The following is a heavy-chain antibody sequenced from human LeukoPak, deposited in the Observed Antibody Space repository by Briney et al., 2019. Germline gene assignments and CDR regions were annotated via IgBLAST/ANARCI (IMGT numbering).Heavy chain of an antibody. V-gene: IGHV3-23*01. CDR1: RFTFSSYA. CDR2: ISERGGTT. J-gene: IGHJ3*02. Sequence: PGVSLTLSCAASRFTFSSYAMSWVRQAPGKGLEWVLTISERGGTTYYADSVKGRFTISRENSKNTLYLQMNRLRAEDTALYYCAKDLLWFGESPDDAFDSWGQGTMVTVSS. D-gene: IGHD3-10*01. CDR3: AKDLLWFGESPDDAFDS.